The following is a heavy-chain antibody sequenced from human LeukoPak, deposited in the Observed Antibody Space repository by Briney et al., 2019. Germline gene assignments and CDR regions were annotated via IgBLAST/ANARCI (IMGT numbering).Heavy chain of an antibody. CDR1: GYSISSSYY. CDR3: AREVSIVGATPDY. CDR2: IYHSGST. Sequence: SETLSLTCTVSGYSISSSYYWGWIRQPPGKGLEWIGSIYHSGSTYYNPSLKSRVTISVDTSKNQFSLKLSSVTAADTAVYYCAREVSIVGATPDYWGQGTLVTVSS. D-gene: IGHD1-26*01. J-gene: IGHJ4*02. V-gene: IGHV4-38-2*02.